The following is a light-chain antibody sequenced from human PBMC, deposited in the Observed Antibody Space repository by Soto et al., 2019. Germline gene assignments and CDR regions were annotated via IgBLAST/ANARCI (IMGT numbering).Light chain of an antibody. Sequence: DIQMTQSPSTLSAAMGDRVIITCRASQDIKEWSAWYQQRPGKAPKLLIYGASKLLSGVPSRFSGSGSGTEFTLIITGLLSDDLATHFCQHYNHYPLTFGQGTKVEV. V-gene: IGKV1-5*03. J-gene: IGKJ1*01. CDR2: GAS. CDR1: QDIKEW. CDR3: QHYNHYPLT.